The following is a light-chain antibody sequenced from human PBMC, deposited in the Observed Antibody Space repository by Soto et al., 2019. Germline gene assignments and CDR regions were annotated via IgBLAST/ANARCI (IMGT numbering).Light chain of an antibody. J-gene: IGKJ2*02. CDR1: QSVSSY. CDR2: DAS. V-gene: IGKV3-11*01. Sequence: EIVLTQSPATLSLSPGERATLSCRASQSVSSYLAWYQQKPGQAPRLLIYDASNRATGIPARFSGSGSWTDFTLTISSLEPEDFAVYYWQQRSNWPRGTFGQGTKLEIK. CDR3: QQRSNWPRGT.